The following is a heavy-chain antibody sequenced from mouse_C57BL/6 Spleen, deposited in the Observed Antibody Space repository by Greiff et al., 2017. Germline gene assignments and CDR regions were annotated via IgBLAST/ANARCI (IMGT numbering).Heavy chain of an antibody. J-gene: IGHJ2*01. CDR3: ARSIGCLDY. CDR2: INPGSGGT. V-gene: IGHV1-54*01. D-gene: IGHD3-3*01. CDR1: GYAFTNYL. Sequence: VQLQQSGAELVRPGSSVKVSCKASGYAFTNYLMEWVKQRPGQGLEWIGVINPGSGGTNYNEKFKGKAPLTADKSASTAYMQLSSLTSEDSAVYFCARSIGCLDYWGQGTTLTVSS.